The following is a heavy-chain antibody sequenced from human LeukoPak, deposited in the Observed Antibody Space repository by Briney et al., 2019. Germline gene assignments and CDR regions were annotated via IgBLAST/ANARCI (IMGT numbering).Heavy chain of an antibody. CDR3: ARALHFEGFGPFDY. CDR1: GFTFSSYG. CDR2: IWFDGSNK. J-gene: IGHJ4*02. V-gene: IGHV3-33*01. Sequence: GKSLRLSCAASGFTFSSYGIHWVRQAPGKGLEWVAVIWFDGSNKYYADSVKGRFTISRDNSKNTLYLQMNSLRAEDTAIYYCARALHFEGFGPFDYWARVPWSPSPQ. D-gene: IGHD3-16*01.